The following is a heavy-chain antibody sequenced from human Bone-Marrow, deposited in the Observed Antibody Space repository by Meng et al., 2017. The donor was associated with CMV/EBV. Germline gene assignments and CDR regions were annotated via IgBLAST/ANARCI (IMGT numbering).Heavy chain of an antibody. CDR1: GFTFSNAW. J-gene: IGHJ4*02. CDR2: ISIDGNSK. V-gene: IGHV3-30*03. CDR3: VREKGPREALDY. Sequence: GESLKISYAASGFTFSNAWLSWVRQAPGKGLEWVSVISIDGNSKYYADSVKGRFTISRDNSKNTLYLEINSLRAEDTAVYYCVREKGPREALDYWGQGTLVTVSS.